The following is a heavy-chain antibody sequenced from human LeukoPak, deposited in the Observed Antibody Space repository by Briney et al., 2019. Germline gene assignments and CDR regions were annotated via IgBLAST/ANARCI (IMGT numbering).Heavy chain of an antibody. J-gene: IGHJ5*02. CDR1: GGSISNSNSF. CDR3: ARQEYYDSSPNWFDP. CDR2: IYYSGIT. D-gene: IGHD3-22*01. V-gene: IGHV4-39*01. Sequence: PSETLSLTCTVSGGSISNSNSFWAWIRQPPGKGLEWIGTIYYSGITHYSPSPKSRVTISVDTSKNQFSLKLSSVTAADTAVYYCARQEYYDSSPNWFDPWGQGTLVTVSS.